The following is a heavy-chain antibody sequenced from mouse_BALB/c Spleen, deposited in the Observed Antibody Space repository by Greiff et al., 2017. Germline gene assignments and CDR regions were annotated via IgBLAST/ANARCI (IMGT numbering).Heavy chain of an antibody. CDR2: INPNNGDT. Sequence: EVQLQESGPELVKPGASVKMSCKASGYTFTDYYMKWVKQSHGKSLEWIGDINPNNGDTFYNQKFKGKATLTVDKSSSTAYMQLNSLTSEDSAVYYCARSGYAVVATRDWYFDGWGAGTTVTVSS. CDR1: GYTFTDYY. V-gene: IGHV1-26*01. CDR3: ARSGYAVVATRDWYFDG. J-gene: IGHJ1*01. D-gene: IGHD1-1*01.